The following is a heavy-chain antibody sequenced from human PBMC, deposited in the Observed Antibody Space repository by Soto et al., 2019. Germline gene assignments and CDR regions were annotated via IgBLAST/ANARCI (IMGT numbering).Heavy chain of an antibody. CDR2: ISGSGDST. CDR3: EKWALSVAVGGTLYCHH. J-gene: IGHJ1*01. V-gene: IGHV3-23*01. Sequence: EVQLLESGGGLVQPGGSLRLSCPASGFTFSSYAMSWVRQAPGKGLEWVSGISGSGDSTYYADSVKGRFTISRDNSKKTVYFPMRSLRADNTSVYYFEKWALSVAVGGTLYCHHMGQAILVTDYS. CDR1: GFTFSSYA. D-gene: IGHD6-19*01.